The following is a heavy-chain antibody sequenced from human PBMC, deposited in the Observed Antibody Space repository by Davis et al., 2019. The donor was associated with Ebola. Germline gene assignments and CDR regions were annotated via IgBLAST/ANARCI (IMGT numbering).Heavy chain of an antibody. CDR1: GYTFTSYG. CDR3: ARDAWGPSLAVWYYFDY. J-gene: IGHJ4*02. Sequence: AASVKVSCKASGYTFTSYGITWVRQAPGQGLEWMGWISANNGNTNFAQKLQGRVTMTTDTSTSKAYMELRSLRSEDTAVYYCARDAWGPSLAVWYYFDYWGQGTLVTVSS. V-gene: IGHV1-18*04. D-gene: IGHD3-16*01. CDR2: ISANNGNT.